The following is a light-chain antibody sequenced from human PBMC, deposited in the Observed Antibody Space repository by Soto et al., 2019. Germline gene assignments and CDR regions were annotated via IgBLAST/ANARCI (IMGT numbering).Light chain of an antibody. CDR3: QQYGSSPQT. CDR2: GAS. Sequence: EIVLTQSPGTLSLSPGERATLTCRASQSVSSSYLGWYQQKLGQAPRLLIYGASSRATGIPDRFSGSGSGTDFNLTISRLEPEDFAVYYCQQYGSSPQTLGQGTKVEIK. V-gene: IGKV3-20*01. J-gene: IGKJ1*01. CDR1: QSVSSSY.